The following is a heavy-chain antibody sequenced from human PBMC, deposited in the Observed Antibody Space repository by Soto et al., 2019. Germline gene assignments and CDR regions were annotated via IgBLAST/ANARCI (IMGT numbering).Heavy chain of an antibody. J-gene: IGHJ4*02. V-gene: IGHV3-30*18. CDR3: AKGGRQWLVTSDFNY. D-gene: IGHD6-19*01. Sequence: VQLVESGGGVVQPGRSLRLSCAASGFTFSDYAMHWVRQAPGKGLEWVAVVSHDGRNTHYADSVKGRFTITRDSSKNTVSLEMTSLRAEDTAVYYWAKGGRQWLVTSDFNYWGQGALVTVSS. CDR2: VSHDGRNT. CDR1: GFTFSDYA.